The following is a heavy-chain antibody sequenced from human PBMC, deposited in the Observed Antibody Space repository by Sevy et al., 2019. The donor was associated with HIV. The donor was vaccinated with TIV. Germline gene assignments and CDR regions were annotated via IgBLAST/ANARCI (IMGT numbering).Heavy chain of an antibody. CDR2: ISGSGGTT. CDR3: AKGDTSTRYYYYGMDV. CDR1: GFTFSNFG. J-gene: IGHJ6*02. V-gene: IGHV3-23*01. D-gene: IGHD2-2*01. Sequence: GGSLRLSCAASGFTFSNFGMSWVRQAPGKGLEWVSTISGSGGTTYYAYSVKGRFTISRDNSKKTLYLQMNSLRAEDTALYYCAKGDTSTRYYYYGMDVWGQGTAVTVSS.